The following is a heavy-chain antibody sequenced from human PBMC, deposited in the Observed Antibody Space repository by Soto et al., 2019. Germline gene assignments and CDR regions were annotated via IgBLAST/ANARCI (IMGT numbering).Heavy chain of an antibody. CDR3: ARGPRRLNWYFYL. CDR1: GGTFSSYA. J-gene: IGHJ2*01. CDR2: IIPIFGTA. Sequence: SVKVSCNASGGTFSSYAISWVRPAPGQGLEWMGGIIPIFGTANYAQKFQGRVTITADGSTSTAYMELSSLRSEDTAVYYCARGPRRLNWYFYLWGRGTLVTVSS. V-gene: IGHV1-69*13.